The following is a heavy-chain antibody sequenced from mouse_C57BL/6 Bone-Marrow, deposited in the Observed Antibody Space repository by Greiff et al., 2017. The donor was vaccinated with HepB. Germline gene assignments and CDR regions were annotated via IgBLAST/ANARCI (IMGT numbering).Heavy chain of an antibody. V-gene: IGHV8-8*01. J-gene: IGHJ1*03. Sequence: QVTLKESGPGILQPSQTLSLTRSFSGFSLSTFGMGVGWIRQPSGKGLEWLAHIWWDDDKYYNPALKSRLTISKDTSKNQVFLKIANVDTADTATYYCARIVDYGSSPYWYFDVWGTGTTVTVSS. D-gene: IGHD1-1*01. CDR3: ARIVDYGSSPYWYFDV. CDR1: GFSLSTFGMG. CDR2: IWWDDDK.